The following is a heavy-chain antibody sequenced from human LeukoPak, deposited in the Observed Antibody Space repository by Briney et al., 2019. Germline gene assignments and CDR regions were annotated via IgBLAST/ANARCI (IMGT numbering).Heavy chain of an antibody. CDR3: ARDHFYSRSDFDY. CDR2: IRYDGSNK. CDR1: GFTFSSYG. Sequence: GGSLRLSCAASGFTFSSYGMHWVRQAPGKGLEWVAFIRYDGSNKYYADSVKGRFTISRDNAKNSLYLQMNSLRAEDTAVYYCARDHFYSRSDFDYWGQGTLVTVSS. D-gene: IGHD6-6*01. V-gene: IGHV3-30*02. J-gene: IGHJ4*02.